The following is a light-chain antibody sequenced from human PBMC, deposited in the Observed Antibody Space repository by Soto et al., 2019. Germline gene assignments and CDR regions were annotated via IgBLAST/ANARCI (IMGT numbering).Light chain of an antibody. CDR2: DVS. Sequence: QSVLTQPASVSGSPGQSITISCTGTSNDVGGYNYVSWYQQHPGKAPKLMIYDVSNRPSGVSNRFSGSKSGNTASLTISGLQAEDEADYYCSSYTSISTYVFGTGTKVTVL. J-gene: IGLJ1*01. V-gene: IGLV2-14*01. CDR3: SSYTSISTYV. CDR1: SNDVGGYNY.